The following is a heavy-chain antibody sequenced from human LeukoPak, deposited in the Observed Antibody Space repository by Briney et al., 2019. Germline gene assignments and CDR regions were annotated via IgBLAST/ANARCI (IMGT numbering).Heavy chain of an antibody. CDR2: IRSKAYGGTT. Sequence: GGSLRLSCTASGFTFGDYAMSWVRQAPGKGLEWVGFIRSKAYGGTTEYAASVKGRFTISRGDSKSIAYLQMNSLKTEDTAVYYCTRDLHPMDAFDIWGQGTMVTVSS. V-gene: IGHV3-49*04. J-gene: IGHJ3*02. CDR1: GFTFGDYA. CDR3: TRDLHPMDAFDI.